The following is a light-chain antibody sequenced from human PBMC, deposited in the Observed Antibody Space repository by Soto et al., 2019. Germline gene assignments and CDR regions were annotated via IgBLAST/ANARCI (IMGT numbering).Light chain of an antibody. J-gene: IGLJ1*01. CDR3: QSYDTSLSGGSV. V-gene: IGLV1-40*01. CDR2: GNN. CDR1: SSNIGAGFD. Sequence: QSALTQSPSVSGAPGQRVSISCTGTSSNIGAGFDVHWYQQLLATAPKLLIYGNNNRPSGVPDRFSGSKSGTSASLAITGLQAEDEADYYCQSYDTSLSGGSVFGTGTKLTVL.